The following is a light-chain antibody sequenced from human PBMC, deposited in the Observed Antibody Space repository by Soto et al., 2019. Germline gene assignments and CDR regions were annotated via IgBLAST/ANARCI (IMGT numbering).Light chain of an antibody. J-gene: IGLJ1*01. CDR1: SSNTGNNY. Sequence: QSVLTQPPSVSAAPGQKVTISCSGSSSNTGNNYVSWYQQLPGTAPKLLIYENDKRPSGIPDRFSGSKSGTSATLGITGLQTGAEADYYCATWDSSLSAGLFGTGTKVTVL. V-gene: IGLV1-51*02. CDR3: ATWDSSLSAGL. CDR2: END.